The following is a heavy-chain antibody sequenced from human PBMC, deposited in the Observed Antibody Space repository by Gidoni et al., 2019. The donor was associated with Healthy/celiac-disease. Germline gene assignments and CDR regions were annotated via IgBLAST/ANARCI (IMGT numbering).Heavy chain of an antibody. CDR2: IYTSGST. Sequence: QVQLQESGPGLVKPSETLSITCTVSGGSISSHYWSWIRQPAGKGLELIGRIYTSGSTNYNPSLKSRVTMSVDTSKNQFSLKLSSVTAADTAVYYCAREREHGDYGVDYWGQGTLVTVSS. J-gene: IGHJ4*02. CDR3: AREREHGDYGVDY. D-gene: IGHD4-17*01. V-gene: IGHV4-4*07. CDR1: GGSISSHY.